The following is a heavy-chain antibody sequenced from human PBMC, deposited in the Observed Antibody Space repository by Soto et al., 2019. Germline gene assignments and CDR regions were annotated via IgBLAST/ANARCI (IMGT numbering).Heavy chain of an antibody. J-gene: IGHJ6*03. CDR2: IGAYNGDT. CDR1: GYTFTNYG. V-gene: IGHV1-18*01. D-gene: IGHD2-15*01. CDR3: ASGRQLVGCFYHYIDV. Sequence: QVQLLQSGPEVKKPGPSVKVSCKASGYTFTNYGITWVRQAPGQGLEWMGGIGAYNGDTHYTEKLQGRVTMTTDTPTSTTYIELKGLKSDDPAVYYCASGRQLVGCFYHYIDVWGKWTTVNVSS.